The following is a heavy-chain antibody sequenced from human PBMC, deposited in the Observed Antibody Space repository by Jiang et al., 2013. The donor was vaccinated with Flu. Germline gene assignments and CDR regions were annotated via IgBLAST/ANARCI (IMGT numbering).Heavy chain of an antibody. CDR1: GYTFTSYD. CDR2: MNPNSGNT. V-gene: IGHV1-8*01. CDR3: ARGEYLTRVAFDI. J-gene: IGHJ3*02. D-gene: IGHD6-6*01. Sequence: SVKVSCKASGYTFTSYDINWVRQATGQGLEWMGWMNPNSGNTGYAQKFQGRVTMTRNTSISTAYMELSSLRSEDTAVYYCARGEYLTRVAFDIWGQGTMVTVSS.